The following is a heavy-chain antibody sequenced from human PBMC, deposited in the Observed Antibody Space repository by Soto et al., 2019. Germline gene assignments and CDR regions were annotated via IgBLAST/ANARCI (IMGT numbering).Heavy chain of an antibody. J-gene: IGHJ6*02. CDR2: IGKNGRDI. V-gene: IGHV3-48*03. CDR1: GFIFSEYE. CDR3: VRAPCPMYYAMDA. Sequence: GGSLRLSCEVSGFIFSEYEFNWVRQAPGKGLEWVSYIGKNGRDIYDADSVKGRFTISRDDDKSTLYLEMNSLRAEDTAVYYCVRAPCPMYYAMDAWGQGTMVTVSS. D-gene: IGHD2-8*01.